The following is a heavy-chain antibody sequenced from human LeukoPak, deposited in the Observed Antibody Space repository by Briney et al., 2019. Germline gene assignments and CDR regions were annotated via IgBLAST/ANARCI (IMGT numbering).Heavy chain of an antibody. J-gene: IGHJ6*02. D-gene: IGHD6-25*01. V-gene: IGHV4-34*01. CDR1: GGSFSGYY. CDR3: ARAPPRSGRNYYYYYGMDV. CDR2: INHSGST. Sequence: SETLSLTCAVYGGSFSGYYWSWIRQPPGKGLEWIGEINHSGSTNYNPSLKSRVTISVDTSKNQFSLKLSSVTAADTAVYYCARAPPRSGRNYYYYYGMDVWGQGTTVTVSS.